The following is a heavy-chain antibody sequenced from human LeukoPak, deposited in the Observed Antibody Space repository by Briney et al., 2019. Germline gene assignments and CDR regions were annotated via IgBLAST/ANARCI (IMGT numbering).Heavy chain of an antibody. Sequence: VASVKVSCKASGYTFTIYSMHWVRQAPGQRLEWMGWINTGNGNTKYSQKFQGRVTFTRDTSASTAYMELTRLRSEDTAVYYCASVDYGDYWGQGTLVTVSS. J-gene: IGHJ4*02. CDR1: GYTFTIYS. CDR3: ASVDYGDY. V-gene: IGHV1-3*04. CDR2: INTGNGNT.